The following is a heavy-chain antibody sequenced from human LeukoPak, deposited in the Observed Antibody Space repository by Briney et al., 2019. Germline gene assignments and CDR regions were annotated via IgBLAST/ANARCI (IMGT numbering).Heavy chain of an antibody. Sequence: PSETLSLTCAVSDDSFSSHYWTWIRQPPGKGLEWIGYISYIGSTNYNPSLKSRFTISIDTSKNQFSLKLSSVTAADTAVYYCARDLVTVTKGFDIWGQGTTVSVSS. CDR2: ISYIGST. CDR1: DDSFSSHY. D-gene: IGHD4-17*01. J-gene: IGHJ3*02. V-gene: IGHV4-59*11. CDR3: ARDLVTVTKGFDI.